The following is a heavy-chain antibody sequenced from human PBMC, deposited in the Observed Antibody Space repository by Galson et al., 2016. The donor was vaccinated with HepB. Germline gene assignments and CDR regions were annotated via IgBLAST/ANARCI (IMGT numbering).Heavy chain of an antibody. CDR3: ARDGGVVYDFGMDV. D-gene: IGHD5/OR15-5a*01. CDR1: GDSISSYY. CDR2: IHNTGNT. V-gene: IGHV4-59*01. J-gene: IGHJ6*02. Sequence: SETLSLTCTVSGDSISSYYWSWIRQAPGKGLEWIGHIHNTGNTNYHPSLDSRATISIDTSRNKFFLTLSSVTAADTAVYFCARDGGVVYDFGMDVWGQGTTVIVSS.